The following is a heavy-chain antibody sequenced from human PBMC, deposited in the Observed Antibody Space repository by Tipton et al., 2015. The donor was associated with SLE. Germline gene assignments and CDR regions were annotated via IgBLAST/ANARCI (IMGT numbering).Heavy chain of an antibody. CDR1: GGSFSGYY. V-gene: IGHV4-34*01. D-gene: IGHD6-13*01. CDR2: VNHSGST. Sequence: TLSLTCAVYGGSFSGYYWSWIRQPPGKGLEWIGEVNHSGSTNYNPSLKSRATISIDTSKNQFSLKLSSMTAADTAVYFCARRISAALDYWGQGTLVTVSS. J-gene: IGHJ4*02. CDR3: ARRISAALDY.